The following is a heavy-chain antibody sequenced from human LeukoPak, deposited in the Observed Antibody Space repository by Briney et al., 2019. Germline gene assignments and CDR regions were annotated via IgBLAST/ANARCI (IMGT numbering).Heavy chain of an antibody. CDR3: ARHSCSWFDAFDI. D-gene: IGHD6-13*01. V-gene: IGHV4-39*01. CDR2: IYYSAST. Sequence: PSETLSLTCTVSGGSISSSSYYGGWIRQPPGKGLEWLVSIYYSASTYYNPSLKSPVTISVDTSKNQFSLKLSSVTAADTAVYYCARHSCSWFDAFDIWGQGTMVTVSS. J-gene: IGHJ3*02. CDR1: GGSISSSSYY.